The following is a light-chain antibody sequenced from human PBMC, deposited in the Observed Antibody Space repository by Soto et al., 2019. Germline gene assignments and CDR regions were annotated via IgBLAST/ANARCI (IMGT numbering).Light chain of an antibody. CDR3: SSYTSSTDYV. J-gene: IGLJ1*01. CDR1: TSDFGFYNY. V-gene: IGLV2-14*01. CDR2: EVT. Sequence: QSVLTQPASVSGSPGQSITISCTGTTSDFGFYNYVSWYQHHPGKAPKLLIYEVTNRHSGVSNRFSGSKSGNTASLTISGLQAEEEADYYCSSYTSSTDYVFGPGTKVTVL.